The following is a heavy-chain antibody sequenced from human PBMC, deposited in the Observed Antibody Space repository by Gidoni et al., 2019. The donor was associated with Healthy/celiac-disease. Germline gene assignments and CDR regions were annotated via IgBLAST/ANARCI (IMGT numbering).Heavy chain of an antibody. CDR1: GGSVSSGSYY. Sequence: QVQLQESGPGLVKPSETLSLTCTVSGGSVSSGSYYWSWIRQPPGKGLEWIGYIYYSGSTNYNPSLKSRVTISVDTSKNQFSLKLSSVTAADTAVYYCARSYYDFWSGYSYYFDYWGQGTLVTVSS. J-gene: IGHJ4*02. D-gene: IGHD3-3*01. V-gene: IGHV4-61*01. CDR2: IYYSGST. CDR3: ARSYYDFWSGYSYYFDY.